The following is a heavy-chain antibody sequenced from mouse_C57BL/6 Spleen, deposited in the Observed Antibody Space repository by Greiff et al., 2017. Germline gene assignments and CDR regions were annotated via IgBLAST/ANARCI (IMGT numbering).Heavy chain of an antibody. CDR3: ARGYDCCWFAD. Sequence: EVQLQQSGPELVKPGASVKISCKASGYTFTDYYMNWVKQSHGKSLEWIGDITPKNGGTSYNQKFKGKDTLTVYKSSSTAYMELRSLTSEDSAVYYCARGYDCCWFADWGKGTLVTVSA. D-gene: IGHD2-3*01. J-gene: IGHJ3*01. CDR2: ITPKNGGT. V-gene: IGHV1-26*01. CDR1: GYTFTDYY.